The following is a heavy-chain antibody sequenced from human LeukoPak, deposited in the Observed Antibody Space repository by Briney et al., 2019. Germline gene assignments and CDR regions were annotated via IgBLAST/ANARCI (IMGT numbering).Heavy chain of an antibody. CDR3: AKGMVAATTGYFDY. CDR2: IGADAGST. D-gene: IGHD2-15*01. Sequence: GGSLRLSCAASGFTFTSYSMNWVRQAPGKGLEWVSAIGADAGSTYYADSVKGRFTISRDNSKSTLYLQMNSLRAEDTAVYYCAKGMVAATTGYFDYWGQGTLVTVSS. V-gene: IGHV3-23*01. CDR1: GFTFTSYS. J-gene: IGHJ4*02.